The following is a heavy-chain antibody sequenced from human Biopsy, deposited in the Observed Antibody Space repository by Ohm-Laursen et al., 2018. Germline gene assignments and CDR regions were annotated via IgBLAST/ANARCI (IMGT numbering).Heavy chain of an antibody. Sequence: GTLSLTCTVSGGSFTGHYWSWIRQPLGKGPEWIGHISYTGYTSYKSSLKSRVTISLDTSRKHFSLRLTSLAAADTAVYYCARGSNEYGGLYFPHWGQGTLVTVSS. CDR1: GGSFTGHY. CDR3: ARGSNEYGGLYFPH. J-gene: IGHJ1*01. V-gene: IGHV4-59*11. CDR2: ISYTGYT. D-gene: IGHD4-23*01.